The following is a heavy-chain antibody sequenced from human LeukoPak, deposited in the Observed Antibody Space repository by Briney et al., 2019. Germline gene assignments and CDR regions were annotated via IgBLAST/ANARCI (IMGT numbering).Heavy chain of an antibody. Sequence: PSETLSLTCTVSGGSISSYYWSWTRQPPGKGLEWIGYISYSGSTNYNPSLKSRVSISVETSKNQFSLMLSSVTAADTAVYYCARGNWNYASFWFDPWGQGTLVTVSS. V-gene: IGHV4-59*01. CDR3: ARGNWNYASFWFDP. CDR2: ISYSGST. D-gene: IGHD1-7*01. J-gene: IGHJ5*02. CDR1: GGSISSYY.